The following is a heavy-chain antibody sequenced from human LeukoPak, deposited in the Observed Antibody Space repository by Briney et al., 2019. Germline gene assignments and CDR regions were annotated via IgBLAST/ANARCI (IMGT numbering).Heavy chain of an antibody. D-gene: IGHD3-10*01. J-gene: IGHJ4*02. CDR1: GFTFSNYW. V-gene: IGHV3-7*01. Sequence: GGSLRLSCAASGFTFSNYWMSWVRQTPGKGLEWVADIKRDESEQHYVDSVKGRFTISRDNAKNSLYLQMNSLRAEDTAVYYCALNMVGGQIFDFWGQGTLVTVSS. CDR2: IKRDESEQ. CDR3: ALNMVGGQIFDF.